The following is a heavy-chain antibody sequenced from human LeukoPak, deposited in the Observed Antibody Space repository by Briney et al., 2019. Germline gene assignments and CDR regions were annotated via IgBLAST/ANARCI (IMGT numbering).Heavy chain of an antibody. CDR2: ITSNGANT. CDR3: AISIVVVITISPH. Sequence: PGGSLRLSCVASGFTFDDYGMTWVRQAPGKGLEWVSGITSNGANTGYADAVKGRFTISRDNAKNSLYLQMNSLRAEDTALYYCAISIVVVITISPHWGQGTLVTVSS. CDR1: GFTFDDYG. V-gene: IGHV3-20*04. D-gene: IGHD3-22*01. J-gene: IGHJ4*02.